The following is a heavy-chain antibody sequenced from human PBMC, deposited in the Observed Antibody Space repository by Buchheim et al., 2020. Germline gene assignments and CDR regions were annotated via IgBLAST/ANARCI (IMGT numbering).Heavy chain of an antibody. D-gene: IGHD5-18*01. Sequence: QVQLVESGGGVVQPGRSLRLSCAASGFTFGAYGIHWVRQAPGKGLEWVAIISYDGSKKYYADSVKGRFTISRDNSKDTMYLQMNYLSVEDTAVYYCAKDRDTALVYNYYGMDVWGQGTT. CDR3: AKDRDTALVYNYYGMDV. CDR1: GFTFGAYG. CDR2: ISYDGSKK. V-gene: IGHV3-30*18. J-gene: IGHJ6*02.